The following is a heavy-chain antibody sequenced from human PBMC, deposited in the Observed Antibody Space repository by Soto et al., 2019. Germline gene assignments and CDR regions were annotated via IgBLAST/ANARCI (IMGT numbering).Heavy chain of an antibody. J-gene: IGHJ6*02. Sequence: GGSLRLSCSASGFTFNNYIMHWVRQAPGKGLDWVAAISSDGSSTYYAESLKGRFTISRDNSKSTLYLQMDSLRSEDTAVYYCTKDGYMPTVRLYYHAIDVWGPGTTVTVSS. D-gene: IGHD5-12*01. V-gene: IGHV3-30*04. CDR2: ISSDGSST. CDR1: GFTFNNYI. CDR3: TKDGYMPTVRLYYHAIDV.